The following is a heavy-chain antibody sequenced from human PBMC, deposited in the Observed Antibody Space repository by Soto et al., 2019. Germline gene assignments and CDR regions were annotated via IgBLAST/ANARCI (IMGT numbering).Heavy chain of an antibody. CDR2: IKQDGSEK. V-gene: IGHV3-7*03. D-gene: IGHD3-9*01. CDR1: GFTFSSYW. CDR3: ARGGYYDILTGYYTLRY. Sequence: GSLRLSCAASGFTFSSYWMSWVRQAPGKGLEWVANIKQDGSEKYYVDSVKGRFTISRDNAKNSLYLQMNSLRAEDTAVYYCARGGYYDILTGYYTLRYWGQGTQVTVSS. J-gene: IGHJ4*02.